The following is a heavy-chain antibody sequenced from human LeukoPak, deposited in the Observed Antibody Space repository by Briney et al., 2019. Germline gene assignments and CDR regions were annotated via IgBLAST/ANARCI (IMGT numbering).Heavy chain of an antibody. D-gene: IGHD6-13*01. J-gene: IGHJ5*02. V-gene: IGHV3-9*01. CDR2: ISWNSGSI. CDR1: GFTFDDYA. Sequence: GGSLRLSCAASGFTFDDYAMHWVRQAPGKGLEWVSGISWNSGSIGYADSVKGRFTISRDNAKNSLYLQMNSLRAEDTAVYYCAREEQQLRAWGQGTLVTVSS. CDR3: AREEQQLRA.